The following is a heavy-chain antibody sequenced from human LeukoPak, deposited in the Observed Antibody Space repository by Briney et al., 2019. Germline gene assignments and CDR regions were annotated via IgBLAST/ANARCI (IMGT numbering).Heavy chain of an antibody. CDR3: ARDFFSDGSGSSDAFDI. Sequence: SETLSLTCTVSGGSISSYYWSWIRQPPGKGLEWIGYIYYSGSTNYNPSLKSRVTISVDTSKNQFSLKLSSVTAADTAVYYCARDFFSDGSGSSDAFDIWGQGTMVTVSS. V-gene: IGHV4-59*12. CDR2: IYYSGST. CDR1: GGSISSYY. J-gene: IGHJ3*02. D-gene: IGHD3-10*01.